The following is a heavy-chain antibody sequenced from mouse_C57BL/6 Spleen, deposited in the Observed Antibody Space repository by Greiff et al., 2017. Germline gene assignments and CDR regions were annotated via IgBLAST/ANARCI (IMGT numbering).Heavy chain of an antibody. V-gene: IGHV1-22*01. Sequence: EVQLQESGPELVKPGASVKMSCKASGYTFTDYNMHWVKQSHGKSLEWIGYINPNNGGTSYNQKFKGKATLTVNKSSSTAYMELRSLTSEVSAVYYCARSKWSAMDYWGQGTSVTVSS. D-gene: IGHD1-3*01. CDR1: GYTFTDYN. J-gene: IGHJ4*01. CDR2: INPNNGGT. CDR3: ARSKWSAMDY.